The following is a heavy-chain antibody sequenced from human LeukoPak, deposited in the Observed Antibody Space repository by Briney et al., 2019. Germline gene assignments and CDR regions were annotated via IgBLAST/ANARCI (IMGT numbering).Heavy chain of an antibody. D-gene: IGHD1-26*01. J-gene: IGHJ3*02. V-gene: IGHV3-21*01. Sequence: PGGSLRLSCAASGFTFSSYSMNWVRQAPGKGLEWVSSISSSSSYIYYADSVKGRFTISRDNAENSLYLQMNSLRAEDTAVYYCARDPPVGATTKKAGPDAFDIWGQGTMVTVSS. CDR3: ARDPPVGATTKKAGPDAFDI. CDR1: GFTFSSYS. CDR2: ISSSSSYI.